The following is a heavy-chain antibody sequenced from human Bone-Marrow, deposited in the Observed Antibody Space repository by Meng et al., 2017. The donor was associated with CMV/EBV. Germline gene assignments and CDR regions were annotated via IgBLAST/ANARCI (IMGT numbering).Heavy chain of an antibody. D-gene: IGHD3-3*01. CDR3: ARDRYYDPSGNYYYYYGMDV. CDR2: ISAYNGNT. CDR1: GYTFTSYG. J-gene: IGHJ6*02. Sequence: ASVKVSCKASGYTFTSYGISWVRQAPGQGLEWTGWISAYNGNTNYAQKLQGRVTMTTDTSTSTAYMELRSLRSDDTAVYYCARDRYYDPSGNYYYYYGMDVWGQGTTVTVSS. V-gene: IGHV1-18*01.